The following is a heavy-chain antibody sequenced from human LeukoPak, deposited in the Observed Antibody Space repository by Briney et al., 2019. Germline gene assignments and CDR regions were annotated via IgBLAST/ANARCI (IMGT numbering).Heavy chain of an antibody. J-gene: IGHJ4*02. CDR3: TTSWDDFGDREDH. D-gene: IGHD4-17*01. CDR2: IKSMTDGGTT. CDR1: GFSVSSNY. Sequence: GGSLRLSCAASGFSVSSNYMNWVRQAPGKGLEWVGRIKSMTDGGTTEYAVIVKDRFTISRDDSKNTLYLQMSSLKTEDTAVYYCTTSWDDFGDREDHWGQGTLVTVSS. V-gene: IGHV3-15*07.